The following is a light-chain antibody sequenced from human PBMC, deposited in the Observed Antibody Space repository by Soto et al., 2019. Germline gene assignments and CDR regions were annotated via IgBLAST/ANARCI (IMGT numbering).Light chain of an antibody. V-gene: IGKV1-5*01. CDR1: QSVSSR. CDR2: DAS. Sequence: DIQMTQSPSTLSASAGDRVTITCRASQSVSSRLAWYQQKPGKAPKLLIYDASSLESGVPSRFSGSGSGTEFTLTISILQPDDVATYYCQQYNSYSRMFGQGTKVEVK. CDR3: QQYNSYSRM. J-gene: IGKJ1*01.